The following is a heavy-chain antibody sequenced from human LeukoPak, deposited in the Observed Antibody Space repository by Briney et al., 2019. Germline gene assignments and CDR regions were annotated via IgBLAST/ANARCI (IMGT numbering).Heavy chain of an antibody. CDR3: ARVSDIVVVPAAFYFDY. V-gene: IGHV1-2*02. Sequence: GASVKVSCTASGYNFFVFYIHWLRQAPGQGPEWMGWINPNSGNTNYAQKFQGRVTMTRDTSITTVYMELSRLTSDDTAVYFCARVSDIVVVPAAFYFDYWGQGALVTASS. D-gene: IGHD2-2*01. CDR2: INPNSGNT. CDR1: GYNFFVFY. J-gene: IGHJ4*02.